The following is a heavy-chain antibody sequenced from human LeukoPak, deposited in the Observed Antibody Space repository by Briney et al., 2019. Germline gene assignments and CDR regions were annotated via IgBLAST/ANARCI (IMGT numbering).Heavy chain of an antibody. V-gene: IGHV3-74*01. CDR1: GFTFSSYW. Sequence: GGSLRLSCAASGFTFSSYWMHWVRQAPGKGLVWVSRINSDGSSTNYADSVKGRFTISRDNAKNTLYLQMDSLRAEDTAVYYCARDLRTPSDTNIAIDYWGQGTLVTVSS. CDR2: INSDGSST. D-gene: IGHD4-23*01. J-gene: IGHJ4*02. CDR3: ARDLRTPSDTNIAIDY.